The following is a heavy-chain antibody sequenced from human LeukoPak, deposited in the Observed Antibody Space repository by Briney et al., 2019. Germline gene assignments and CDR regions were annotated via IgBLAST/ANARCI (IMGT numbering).Heavy chain of an antibody. CDR3: AKDRGYSHGFEY. J-gene: IGHJ4*02. D-gene: IGHD5-12*01. CDR2: ISGSGSIT. Sequence: GGSLRLSCAASGLTFSSYAMNWVRQAPGKGLEWVSVISGSGSITYYADSVKGRFTISRDNSKNTLYLQMNSLRAEDTAVYYCAKDRGYSHGFEYWGQGTLVTVSS. V-gene: IGHV3-23*01. CDR1: GLTFSSYA.